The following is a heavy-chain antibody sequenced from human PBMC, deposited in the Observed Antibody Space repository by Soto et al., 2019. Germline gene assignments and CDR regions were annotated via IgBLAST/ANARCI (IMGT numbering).Heavy chain of an antibody. Sequence: PGGSLRLSCAASGFTVSSKYMSWVRQAPGKGLEWVSLIQSGGPTYYADSVKGRFTISRDTSENTLHLQMDSLRAEDTAVYYCARGLYREYGHESWGQGALVTVSS. CDR2: IQSGGPT. CDR1: GFTVSSKY. CDR3: ARGLYREYGHES. V-gene: IGHV3-66*01. D-gene: IGHD3-10*01. J-gene: IGHJ5*02.